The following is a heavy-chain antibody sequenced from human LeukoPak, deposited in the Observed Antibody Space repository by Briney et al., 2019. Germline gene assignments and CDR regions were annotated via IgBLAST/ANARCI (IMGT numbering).Heavy chain of an antibody. D-gene: IGHD6-19*01. CDR1: GFTFRSCA. Sequence: GGSLRLSCAASGFTFRSCAIYWVRQAPGKGLEWVSGISGSGGDTYFADSVKGRFTISRDNSKNTVFLQMDSLRAEDTAVYYCAKMTAGYSSGRYPGWPIDYWGQGTLVTVSS. CDR3: AKMTAGYSSGRYPGWPIDY. V-gene: IGHV3-23*01. J-gene: IGHJ4*02. CDR2: ISGSGGDT.